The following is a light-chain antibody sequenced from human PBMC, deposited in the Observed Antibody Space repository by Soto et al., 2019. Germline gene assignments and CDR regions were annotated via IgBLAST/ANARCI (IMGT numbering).Light chain of an antibody. CDR1: SSDVGGYNH. V-gene: IGLV2-14*03. J-gene: IGLJ2*01. CDR3: NSYTSTNTLV. Sequence: QAVVTQPASVSGSPGQSITISCTGTSSDVGGYNHVSWYQQHPGKAPKLMIYDVTDRPSGVSNRFSGSKSGNTASLAISGLQAEDEADYYCNSYTSTNTLVFGGGTKVTVL. CDR2: DVT.